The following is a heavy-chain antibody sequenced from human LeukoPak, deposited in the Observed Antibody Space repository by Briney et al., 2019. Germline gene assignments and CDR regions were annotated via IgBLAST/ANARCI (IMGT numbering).Heavy chain of an antibody. J-gene: IGHJ4*02. D-gene: IGHD3-22*01. CDR1: GYSISSGYY. Sequence: SETLSLTCTVSGYSISSGYYWGWIRQPPGKGLEWIGSIYHSGSTYYNPSLKSRVTISVDTSKNQFSLKLSSVTAADTAVYYCARDSAMIVVVMDRAFDYWGQGTLVTVSS. CDR2: IYHSGST. V-gene: IGHV4-38-2*02. CDR3: ARDSAMIVVVMDRAFDY.